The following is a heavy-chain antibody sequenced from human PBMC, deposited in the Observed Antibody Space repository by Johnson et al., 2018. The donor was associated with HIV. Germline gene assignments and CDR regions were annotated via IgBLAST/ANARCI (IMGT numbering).Heavy chain of an antibody. J-gene: IGHJ3*02. CDR3: ARVLGDYAYHI. CDR2: ISGSGGRTI. CDR1: GFTVSSNY. D-gene: IGHD4-17*01. Sequence: QVQLVESGGGLVQPGGSLRLSCAASGFTVSSNYMSWVRQAPGKGLEWVSVISGSGGRTIYYADSVKGRFTISRDNAKNSLYLQMNSLRVEDTAVYYCARVLGDYAYHIWGQGTMVTVSS. V-gene: IGHV3-11*04.